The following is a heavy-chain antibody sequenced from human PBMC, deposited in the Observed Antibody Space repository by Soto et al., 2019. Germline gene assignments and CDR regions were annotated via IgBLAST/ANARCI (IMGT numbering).Heavy chain of an antibody. D-gene: IGHD2-21*02. J-gene: IGHJ4*02. Sequence: SVKVSCKASGGTFSSYAISWVRQAPGQGLEWMGGIIPIFGTANYAQKFQGRVTITADESTSTAYMELSSLRSEDTAVYYCASQYCGGDCYVDYWGQGTLVTVSS. V-gene: IGHV1-69*13. CDR1: GGTFSSYA. CDR3: ASQYCGGDCYVDY. CDR2: IIPIFGTA.